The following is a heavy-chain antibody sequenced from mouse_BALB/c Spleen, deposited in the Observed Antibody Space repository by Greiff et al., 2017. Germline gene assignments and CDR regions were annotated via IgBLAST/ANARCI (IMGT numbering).Heavy chain of an antibody. CDR2: ISNGGGST. Sequence: EVKLVESGGGLVQPGGSLKLSCAASGFTFSSYTMSWVRQTPEKRLEWVAYISNGGGSTYYPDTVKGRFTISRDNAKNTLYLQMSSLNSEDTAMYYCARHRYAMDYWGQGTSVTVSS. CDR3: ARHRYAMDY. V-gene: IGHV5-12-2*01. CDR1: GFTFSSYT. J-gene: IGHJ4*01.